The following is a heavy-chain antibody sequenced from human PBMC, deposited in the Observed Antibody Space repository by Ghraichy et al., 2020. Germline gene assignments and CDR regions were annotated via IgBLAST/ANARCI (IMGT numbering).Heavy chain of an antibody. J-gene: IGHJ4*02. CDR3: ARDNDWNSYFDY. V-gene: IGHV3-30*04. CDR2: ISYDGSNK. D-gene: IGHD1-7*01. Sequence: GGSLRLSCAASGFTFSSYAMHWVRQAPGKGLEWVAVISYDGSNKYYADSVKGRFTISRDNSKNTLYLQMNSLRAEDTAVYYCARDNDWNSYFDYWGQGTLVTVSS. CDR1: GFTFSSYA.